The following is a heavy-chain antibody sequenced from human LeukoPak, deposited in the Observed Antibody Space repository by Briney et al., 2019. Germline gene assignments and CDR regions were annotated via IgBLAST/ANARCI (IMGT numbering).Heavy chain of an antibody. J-gene: IGHJ3*02. CDR1: GFTFSSYW. CDR3: ARDQSPAMAQGAFDI. Sequence: PGGSLRLSCAASGFTFSSYWMSWVRQAPGKGLEWVANIKQDGSEKYYVDSVKGRFTISRDNAKNSLYLQMNSLRAEDTAVYYCARDQSPAMAQGAFDIWGQGTMVTVSS. CDR2: IKQDGSEK. D-gene: IGHD5-18*01. V-gene: IGHV3-7*01.